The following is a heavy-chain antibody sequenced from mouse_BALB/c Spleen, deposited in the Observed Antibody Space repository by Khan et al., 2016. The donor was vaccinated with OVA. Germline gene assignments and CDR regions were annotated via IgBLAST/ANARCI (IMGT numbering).Heavy chain of an antibody. CDR2: IWGGGST. CDR1: GFSLSDYG. CDR3: AKGVWSYYYTLDY. J-gene: IGHJ4*01. Sequence: QVQLKESGPGLVAPSQNLSITCTVSGFSLSDYGVSWIRQPPGKGLEWLGVIWGGGSTYYNSDLKSRLSIIKDNSKSQVFLKMSRLQSDDTAMFYCAKGVWSYYYTLDYWGQGTSVTVSS. V-gene: IGHV2-6-5*01.